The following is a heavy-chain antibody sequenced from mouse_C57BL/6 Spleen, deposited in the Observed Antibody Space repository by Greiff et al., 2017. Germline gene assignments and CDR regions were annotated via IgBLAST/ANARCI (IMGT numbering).Heavy chain of an antibody. Sequence: EVQLQQSGPGLVKPSQSLSLTCSVTGYSITSGYYWNWIRQFPGNKLEWMGYISYDGSNNYNPSLKNRISITRDTSKNQFFLELNSVTTEDTATYYCARGNGYPVPVAGGFDYWGQGTTLTVSS. D-gene: IGHD2-14*01. CDR2: ISYDGSN. V-gene: IGHV3-6*01. CDR3: ARGNGYPVPVAGGFDY. CDR1: GYSITSGYY. J-gene: IGHJ2*01.